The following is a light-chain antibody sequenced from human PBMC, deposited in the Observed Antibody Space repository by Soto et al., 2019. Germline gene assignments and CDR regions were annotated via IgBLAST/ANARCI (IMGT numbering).Light chain of an antibody. J-gene: IGKJ1*01. V-gene: IGKV1-5*01. Sequence: DIPMTQSPSALSASVGDRVTITCRASQSISGWLAWFQQKPGKAPKLLIYDASSLESGVPSRFSGSGSGTEFTLTITSLQPDDFPTYYCQQYVFYRGTFGQGTKVEIK. CDR2: DAS. CDR3: QQYVFYRGT. CDR1: QSISGW.